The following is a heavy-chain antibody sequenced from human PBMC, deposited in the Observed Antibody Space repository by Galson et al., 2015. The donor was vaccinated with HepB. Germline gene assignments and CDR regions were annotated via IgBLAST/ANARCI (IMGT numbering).Heavy chain of an antibody. CDR3: AKDMAGSTGLGSNFFDY. V-gene: IGHV3-43*01. J-gene: IGHJ4*02. D-gene: IGHD4-17*01. CDR1: GFTFDDYT. CDR2: ISWDGGST. Sequence: SLRLSCAASGFTFDDYTMHWVRQAPGKGLEWVSLISWDGGSTYYADSVKGRFTISRDNSKNSLYLQMNSLRTEDTALYYCAKDMAGSTGLGSNFFDYWGQGTLVTVSS.